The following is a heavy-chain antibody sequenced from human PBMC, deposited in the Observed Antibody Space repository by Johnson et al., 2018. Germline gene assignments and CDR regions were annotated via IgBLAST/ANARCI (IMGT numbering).Heavy chain of an antibody. Sequence: VQLVESGGGLVQPGGSLRLSCAASGFTFSSYAMSWVRQAPGKGLEWVSAISGSGGSTYYADSVKGRFTISRDNSKNTLYLQMNCRRAEGTAGYYCAEDQFLYYYVRSCYRADAFDIWGQGTMVTGSS. CDR3: AEDQFLYYYVRSCYRADAFDI. CDR2: ISGSGGST. V-gene: IGHV3-23*04. D-gene: IGHD3-22*01. CDR1: GFTFSSYA. J-gene: IGHJ3*02.